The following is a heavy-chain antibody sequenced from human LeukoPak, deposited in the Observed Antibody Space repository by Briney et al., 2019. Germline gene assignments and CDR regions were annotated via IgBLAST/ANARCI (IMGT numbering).Heavy chain of an antibody. J-gene: IGHJ4*02. D-gene: IGHD2-21*01. CDR2: INPSGGST. V-gene: IGHV1-46*03. CDR1: GYTFTSYY. Sequence: GASVKVSCKASGYTFTSYYMHWVRQAPGQGLEWMGIINPSGGSTSYAQKFQGRVTMTRDTSTSTVYMELSSLRSEDTAVYYCARGWHDCGGDCYSRLLDYWGQGTPVIVSS. CDR3: ARGWHDCGGDCYSRLLDY.